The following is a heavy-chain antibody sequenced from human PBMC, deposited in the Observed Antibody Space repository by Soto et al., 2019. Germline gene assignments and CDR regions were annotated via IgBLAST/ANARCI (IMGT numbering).Heavy chain of an antibody. CDR3: AKVNILTGSAYFDY. CDR2: ISGSGGST. Sequence: GGSLRLSCAASGFTFSSYAMSWVRQAPGKGLEWVSAISGSGGSTYYADSVKGRFTTSRDNSKNTLYLQMNSLRAEDTAVYYCAKVNILTGSAYFDYWGQGTLVTVS. CDR1: GFTFSSYA. V-gene: IGHV3-23*01. J-gene: IGHJ4*02. D-gene: IGHD3-9*01.